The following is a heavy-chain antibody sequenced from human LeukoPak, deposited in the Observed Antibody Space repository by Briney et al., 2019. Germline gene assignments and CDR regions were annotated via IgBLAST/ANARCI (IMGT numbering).Heavy chain of an antibody. Sequence: ASVKVSCKASGYTFTSYYMHWVRQAPGQGLEWMGIINPSGGSTSYAQKFQGRVTMTRDTSTSTVYMELSSLRSEDTAVYYCARAAHYYDSSGYYYVLDYWGQGTLVTVSS. D-gene: IGHD3-22*01. CDR1: GYTFTSYY. CDR3: ARAAHYYDSSGYYYVLDY. J-gene: IGHJ4*02. CDR2: INPSGGST. V-gene: IGHV1-46*01.